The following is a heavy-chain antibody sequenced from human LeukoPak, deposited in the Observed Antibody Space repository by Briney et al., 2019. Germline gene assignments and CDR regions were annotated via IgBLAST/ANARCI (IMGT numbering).Heavy chain of an antibody. CDR2: ISSGSSYI. CDR1: GFTFSSYS. Sequence: GGSLRLSCAASGFTFSSYSMNWVRQAPGKGLEWVSSISSGSSYIYYADSVKGRFTISRDNAKNSLYLQMNSLRAEDTAVYYCARDPTLDYWGQGTLVTVSS. J-gene: IGHJ4*02. V-gene: IGHV3-21*01. CDR3: ARDPTLDY.